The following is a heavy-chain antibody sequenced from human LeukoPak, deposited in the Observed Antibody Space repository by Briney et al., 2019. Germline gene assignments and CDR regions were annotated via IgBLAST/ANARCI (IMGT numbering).Heavy chain of an antibody. J-gene: IGHJ4*02. CDR2: INHSGST. CDR1: GGSISSYY. Sequence: SETLFLTCTVSGGSISSYYWSWIRQPPGKGLEWIGEINHSGSTNYNPSLKSRVTISGDTSKNQFSLKLSSVTAADTAVYYCARQVFLAVTGRSGDNYWGQGTLVTVSS. CDR3: ARQVFLAVTGRSGDNY. D-gene: IGHD6-19*01. V-gene: IGHV4-34*01.